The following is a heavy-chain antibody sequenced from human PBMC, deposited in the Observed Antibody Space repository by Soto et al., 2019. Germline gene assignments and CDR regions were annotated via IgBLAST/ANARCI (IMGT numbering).Heavy chain of an antibody. Sequence: QVQLQESGPGLVKPSQTLSLTCTVSGGSISSGGYYWSRIRQHPGKGLEWIGYIYYSGSTYYNPSLTRRVTISVDTSKNQFSRKLSSVTAADTAVYYCAREVKAQGDYFDYWGQGTLVTVSS. CDR1: GGSISSGGYY. J-gene: IGHJ4*02. V-gene: IGHV4-31*03. CDR3: AREVKAQGDYFDY. CDR2: IYYSGST.